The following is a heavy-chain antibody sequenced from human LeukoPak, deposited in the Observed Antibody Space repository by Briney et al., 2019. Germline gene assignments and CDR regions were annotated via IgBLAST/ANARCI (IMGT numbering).Heavy chain of an antibody. CDR1: GFTVSSNS. J-gene: IGHJ4*02. CDR3: ARRAGAYTHPYDY. D-gene: IGHD3-16*01. V-gene: IGHV3-53*01. Sequence: PGGSLRLSCTVSGFTVSSNSMSWVRQAPGKGLEWVSFIYSAGSIYYSDSVKGRFTISIDNFKNTLYLQMNSLRAEDTAVYYCARRAGAYTHPYDYWGQGTLVTVSS. CDR2: IYSAGSI.